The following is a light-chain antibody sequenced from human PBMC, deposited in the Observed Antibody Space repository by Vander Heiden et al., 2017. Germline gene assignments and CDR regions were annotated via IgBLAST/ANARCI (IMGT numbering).Light chain of an antibody. CDR2: EVT. CDR1: PSAVGGYNY. J-gene: IGLJ2*01. Sequence: QSALAQPASVSGSPGQSSSISCTGLPSAVGGYNYVSWYQQHPGKAPKLMIYEVTNRPSGVSNRFSCSKSGNTASLTISGLQAEDEAHYYCSSYITSSTPVIFGGGTKLTVL. V-gene: IGLV2-14*01. CDR3: SSYITSSTPVI.